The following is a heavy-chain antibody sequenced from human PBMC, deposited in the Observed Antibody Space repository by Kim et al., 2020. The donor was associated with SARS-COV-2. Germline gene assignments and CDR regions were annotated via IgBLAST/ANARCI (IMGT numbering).Heavy chain of an antibody. Sequence: GGSLRLSCAASGFSFIHYDMSWVRQAPGKGLEWVSYITSPTVCGYSYYAEYGKVRISIDRANSKNTLHLKSLRLRDEDADYYYCATHRPHCDIGYW. CDR1: GFSFIHYD. CDR3: ATHRPHCDIGYW. V-gene: IGHV3-11*03. D-gene: IGHD2-21*01. CDR2: ITSPTVCGYS. J-gene: IGHJ2*01.